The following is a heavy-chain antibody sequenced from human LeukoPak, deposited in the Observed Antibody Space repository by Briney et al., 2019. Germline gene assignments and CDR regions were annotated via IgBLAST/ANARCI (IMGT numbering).Heavy chain of an antibody. CDR3: ARDPYCSGGSCYYWMDY. V-gene: IGHV3-20*04. D-gene: IGHD2-15*01. Sequence: GGSLRLSCAASGFTFGDYGMSWVRQAPGKGLEWVSGINWNGGSTGYADSVKGRFTISRDNAKNSLYLQMNSLRAEDTALYYCARDPYCSGGSCYYWMDYWGQGTLVTVSS. CDR1: GFTFGDYG. CDR2: INWNGGST. J-gene: IGHJ4*02.